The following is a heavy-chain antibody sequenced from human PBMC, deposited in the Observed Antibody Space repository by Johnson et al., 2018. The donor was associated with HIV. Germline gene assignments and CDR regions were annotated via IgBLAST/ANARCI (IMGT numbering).Heavy chain of an antibody. CDR3: ARAPLGYCSSSTCITDAFDV. Sequence: QEQLVESGGGVVQPGRSLRLSCAASGFSFSNYAMHWVRQAPGKGLEWVAIISYDGSNKYYADSVTGRFTISRDNSKNTLYLQMNSLRAEDTAVYYCARAPLGYCSSSTCITDAFDVWGQGTMVTVSS. CDR1: GFSFSNYA. V-gene: IGHV3-30*14. CDR2: ISYDGSNK. D-gene: IGHD2-2*01. J-gene: IGHJ3*01.